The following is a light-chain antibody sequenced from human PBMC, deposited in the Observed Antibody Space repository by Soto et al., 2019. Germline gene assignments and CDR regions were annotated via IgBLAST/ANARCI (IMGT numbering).Light chain of an antibody. J-gene: IGKJ1*01. CDR2: GAS. V-gene: IGKV3-20*01. CDR3: QQYGSSPRT. CDR1: QSVSSSY. Sequence: EIVLTQSPGTLSLSPGERATLSCRASQSVSSSYLAWYQQKPGQAPRLLIYGASSRATGIPDRFSGSGSGIDFTLTISRLEAEDFAVYYCQQYGSSPRTFGQGTKVDIK.